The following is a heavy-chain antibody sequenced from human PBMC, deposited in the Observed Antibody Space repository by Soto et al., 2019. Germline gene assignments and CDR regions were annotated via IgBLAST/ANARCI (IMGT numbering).Heavy chain of an antibody. CDR1: GGTFSSYA. D-gene: IGHD3-3*02. Sequence: QVQLVQSGAEVKKPGSSVKVSCKASGGTFSSYAISWVRQAPGQGLEWMGGIIPIFGTANYAQKFQCRVTITAEKSTSTAYMELSSLRSEDTAVYYCARVGSILGRGYYFDYWGQGTLVTVSS. J-gene: IGHJ4*02. V-gene: IGHV1-69*06. CDR3: ARVGSILGRGYYFDY. CDR2: IIPIFGTA.